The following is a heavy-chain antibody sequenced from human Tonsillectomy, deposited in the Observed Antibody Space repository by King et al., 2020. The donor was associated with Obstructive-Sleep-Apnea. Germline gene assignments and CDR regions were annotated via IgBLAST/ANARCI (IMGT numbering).Heavy chain of an antibody. D-gene: IGHD3-10*01. Sequence: VQLVESGGGVVQPGRSLRLSCAASGFTFSTYAMHWVRQAPGQGLEGVAVISYDGSNKYYSDSVKGRFTVPRDNSKNTLYLQLNSLRAEETAVYFCARGGRLIRGGNYFDYWGQGTLVTVSS. V-gene: IGHV3-30*04. CDR3: ARGGRLIRGGNYFDY. CDR2: ISYDGSNK. J-gene: IGHJ4*02. CDR1: GFTFSTYA.